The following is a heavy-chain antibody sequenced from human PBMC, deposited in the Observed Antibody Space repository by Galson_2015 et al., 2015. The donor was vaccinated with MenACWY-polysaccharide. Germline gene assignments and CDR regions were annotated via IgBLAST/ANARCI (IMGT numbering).Heavy chain of an antibody. J-gene: IGHJ3*02. CDR3: ATFPYDYDTSGPNRHDGFEI. CDR2: VSYRGGS. V-gene: IGHV4-59*01. D-gene: IGHD3-22*01. Sequence: SETLSLTCTVSGGSIKNYSWNWIRLAPGKGLEWIGYVSYRGGSTYNPSLRSRTTMSVDTSKSLLTLQVRSVTSADTAVYYCATFPYDYDTSGPNRHDGFEIWGQGTTVAVSA. CDR1: GGSIKNYS.